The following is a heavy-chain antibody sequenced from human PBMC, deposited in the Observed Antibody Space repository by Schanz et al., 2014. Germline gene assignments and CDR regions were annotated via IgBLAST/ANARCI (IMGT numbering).Heavy chain of an antibody. CDR1: GYIFINSG. V-gene: IGHV1-18*01. CDR2: ISVYNHNK. Sequence: GPGVKKPGATVKVSCKASGYIFINSGISWVRQAPGQGLEWMGWISVYNHNKEYDQKFQGRVTMTTDTSTSTAYMELRSLRSDDTAVYYCARDAADFYDILTEEDYWGQGTLVTDSS. D-gene: IGHD3-9*01. CDR3: ARDAADFYDILTEEDY. J-gene: IGHJ4*02.